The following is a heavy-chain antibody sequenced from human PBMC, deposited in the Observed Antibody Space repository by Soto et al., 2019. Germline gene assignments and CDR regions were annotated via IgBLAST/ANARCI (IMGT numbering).Heavy chain of an antibody. V-gene: IGHV4-4*07. CDR3: AREGASGFGMDV. J-gene: IGHJ6*02. Sequence: SETLSLTCNVSGGSIRSYYWSWVRQPAGKPLEWIGRIYTSGSTNYNPSLKSRVSMSVDTSKNQFPLEVTSVTAADTAVYYCAREGASGFGMDVWGQGTTVTVSS. D-gene: IGHD1-26*01. CDR2: IYTSGST. CDR1: GGSIRSYY.